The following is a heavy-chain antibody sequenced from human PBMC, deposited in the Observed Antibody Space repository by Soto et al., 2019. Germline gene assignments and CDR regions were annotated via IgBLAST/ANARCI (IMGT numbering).Heavy chain of an antibody. CDR1: GFTFSNAW. J-gene: IGHJ3*02. CDR3: TKVLALPPNDAFDI. D-gene: IGHD3-3*02. CDR2: IKSKTDGGTT. Sequence: GGSLRLSCAASGFTFSNAWMSWVRQAPGKGLEWVGRIKSKTDGGTTDYAAPVKGRFTISRDDSKNTLYLQMNSLKTEDTAVYYCTKVLALPPNDAFDIWGQGTMVTVS. V-gene: IGHV3-15*01.